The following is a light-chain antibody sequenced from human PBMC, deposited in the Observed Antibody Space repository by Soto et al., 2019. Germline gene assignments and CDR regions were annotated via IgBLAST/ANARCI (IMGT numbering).Light chain of an antibody. CDR1: HSVSSS. J-gene: IGKJ2*01. CDR2: EVF. CDR3: QQRSTWPNT. V-gene: IGKV3-11*01. Sequence: DIVLTQFPDTLSSSPGERVTLSCKASHSVSSSLAWYQQKPGQAPRLVMYEVFNRVTGIPARFSGSGFGTDFTLTISSLEPEDFAVYYCQQRSTWPNTFGQGTKLEIK.